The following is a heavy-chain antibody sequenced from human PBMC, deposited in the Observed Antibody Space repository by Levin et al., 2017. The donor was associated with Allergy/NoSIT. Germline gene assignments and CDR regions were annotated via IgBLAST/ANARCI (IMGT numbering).Heavy chain of an antibody. CDR2: ISSGSFYT. Sequence: KAGGSLRLSCAASGFTFSDYYMIWIRQAPGKGLEWVSYISSGSFYTTYADSVKGRFTISRDNAKNSLYLQMNSLRAEDTAIYYCARDACRGGSCYSGSYYFYYGLDVWGQGTTVTVSS. D-gene: IGHD2-15*01. CDR1: GFTFSDYY. V-gene: IGHV3-11*05. J-gene: IGHJ6*02. CDR3: ARDACRGGSCYSGSYYFYYGLDV.